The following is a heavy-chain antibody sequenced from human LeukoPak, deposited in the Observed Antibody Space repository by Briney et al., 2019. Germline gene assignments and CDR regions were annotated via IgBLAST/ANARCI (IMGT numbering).Heavy chain of an antibody. V-gene: IGHV1-3*04. Sequence: ASVKISCKASGYTFTINAIQWVRQAPGQRLEWMGWINTGNGNTKYSQKFQGRVTLTRDTSASTAYMELSSLRSEDTAVYYCARDGRFVAADFYYGMDVWGQGTTVTVSS. CDR3: ARDGRFVAADFYYGMDV. CDR2: INTGNGNT. D-gene: IGHD6-13*01. CDR1: GYTFTINA. J-gene: IGHJ6*02.